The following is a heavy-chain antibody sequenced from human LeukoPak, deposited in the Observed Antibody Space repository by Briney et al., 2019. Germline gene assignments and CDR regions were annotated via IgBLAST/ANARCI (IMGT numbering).Heavy chain of an antibody. CDR1: GGSISSSSYY. V-gene: IGHV4-39*07. CDR2: IYYSGST. Sequence: SETLSLTCTVSGGSISSSSYYWGWIRQPPGKGLEWIGSIYYSGSTYYTPSLKSRVTISVDTSKNQFSLKLSSVTAADTAVYYCARVSSGSYYRLPYYFDYWGQGTLVTVSS. CDR3: ARVSSGSYYRLPYYFDY. J-gene: IGHJ4*02. D-gene: IGHD1-26*01.